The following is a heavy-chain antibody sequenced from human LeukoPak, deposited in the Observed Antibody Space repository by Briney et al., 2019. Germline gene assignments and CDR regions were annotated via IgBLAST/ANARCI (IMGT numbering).Heavy chain of an antibody. CDR2: ISYDGSNK. Sequence: PGGSLRLSCAASGFTFSSYAMHWVRQAPGKALEWVAVISYDGSNKYYADSVKGRFTISRDNSKNTLYLQMNSLRAEDTAVYYCARVRGCSSTSCLFEYFQHWGQGTLVTVSS. CDR3: ARVRGCSSTSCLFEYFQH. D-gene: IGHD2-2*01. J-gene: IGHJ1*01. V-gene: IGHV3-30-3*01. CDR1: GFTFSSYA.